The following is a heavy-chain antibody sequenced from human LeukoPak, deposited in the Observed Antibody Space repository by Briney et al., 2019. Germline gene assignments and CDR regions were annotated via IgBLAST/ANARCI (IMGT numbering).Heavy chain of an antibody. CDR1: GYIFPYYW. CDR3: ARRILIRGVITFEY. V-gene: IGHV5-51*07. CDR2: IYPGDSDT. D-gene: IGHD3-10*01. J-gene: IGHJ4*02. Sequence: GESLKISCEASGYIFPYYWIGWVHQMPGKGLEWMGIIYPGDSDTKYSPSFQGQVTISADKSISTSHLQWSSLKASDTAMYYCARRILIRGVITFEYWGQGTLVTVSS.